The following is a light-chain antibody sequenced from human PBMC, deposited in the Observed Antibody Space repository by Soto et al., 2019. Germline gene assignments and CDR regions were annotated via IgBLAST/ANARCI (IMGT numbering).Light chain of an antibody. J-gene: IGKJ1*01. CDR3: AQIYTAQWT. V-gene: IGKV1-39*01. CDR2: GAS. CDR1: ENIKNY. Sequence: DIHVTQSPSSLPASLGDRVTITCRASENIKNYLIWYQQKPGKAPKLLIYGASTLKTGVPSRFSGTGSGTDFTFPIGGLQPDDFATYYCAQIYTAQWTFGQGTRVDLK.